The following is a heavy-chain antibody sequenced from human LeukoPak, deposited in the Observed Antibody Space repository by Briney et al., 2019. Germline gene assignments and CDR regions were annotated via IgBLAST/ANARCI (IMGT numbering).Heavy chain of an antibody. D-gene: IGHD1-26*01. CDR1: GRSISSGGDY. CDR3: ARHGGSYDFDF. Sequence: PSETLSLTCTLSGRSISSGGDYWSRLRQHAGKGLEWIGYIYYSGTTYYTPSHKRRITIPVDTPKNLCCLQLSSVTASETAVYYSARHGGSYDFDFWGQGTLVTVSS. CDR2: IYYSGTT. V-gene: IGHV4-31*03. J-gene: IGHJ4*02.